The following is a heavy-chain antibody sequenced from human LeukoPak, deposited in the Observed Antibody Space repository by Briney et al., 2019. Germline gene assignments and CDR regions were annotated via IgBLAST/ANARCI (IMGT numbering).Heavy chain of an antibody. CDR3: ARGSPYTFDI. V-gene: IGHV4-34*01. CDR1: GGSFSGYY. D-gene: IGHD2-2*02. J-gene: IGHJ3*02. Sequence: SETLSLTCAVYGGSFSGYYWSWIRQPPGKGLEWIGEINRGGGTNYNPSLKSRVTISVDTSKNQFSLNVSSVTAADTAVFYCARGSPYTFDIWGQGTLVTVSS. CDR2: INRGGGT.